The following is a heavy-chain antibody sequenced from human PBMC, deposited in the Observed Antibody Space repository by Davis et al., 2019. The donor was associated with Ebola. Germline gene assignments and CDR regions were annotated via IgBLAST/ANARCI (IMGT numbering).Heavy chain of an antibody. CDR1: GYTFTGYY. J-gene: IGHJ1*01. CDR3: ARDLGDLRYFQH. Sequence: ASVKVSCKASGYTFTGYYMHWVRQAPGQGLEWMGWINPNSGGTNYAQKFQGRVTVTRDTSISTAYMELSSLRSDDTAVYYCARDLGDLRYFQHWGQGTLVTVSS. D-gene: IGHD3-16*01. CDR2: INPNSGGT. V-gene: IGHV1-2*02.